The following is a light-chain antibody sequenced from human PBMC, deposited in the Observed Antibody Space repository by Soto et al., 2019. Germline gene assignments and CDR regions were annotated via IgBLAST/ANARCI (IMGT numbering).Light chain of an antibody. CDR3: QSYDSSLSAPV. CDR2: GNS. V-gene: IGLV1-40*01. CDR1: SSNIGAGYD. Sequence: QSVLTQPPSVSGAPGQRVTISCTGGSSNIGAGYDVHWYQQLPGTAPKLLIYGNSNRPSGVPDRFSGSKSGTSASLAITGLQAEDEADYYCQSYDSSLSAPVFGTGTKLTVL. J-gene: IGLJ1*01.